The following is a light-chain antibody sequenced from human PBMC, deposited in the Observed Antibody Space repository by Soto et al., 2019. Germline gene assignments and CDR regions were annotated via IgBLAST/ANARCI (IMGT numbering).Light chain of an antibody. CDR3: QQYNNWPPWT. CDR2: GAS. V-gene: IGKV3-15*01. Sequence: EIVMTQSPATLSVSPGERATLSCRASQSVSSNLAWYQQKPCQAPRLLIYGASTRATGIPARFSGSGSGTDFTLTISSLQSEDFAVYYCQQYNNWPPWTFGQGTKVESK. CDR1: QSVSSN. J-gene: IGKJ1*01.